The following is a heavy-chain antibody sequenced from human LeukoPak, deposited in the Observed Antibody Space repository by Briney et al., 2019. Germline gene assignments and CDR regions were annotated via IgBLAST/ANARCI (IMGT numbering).Heavy chain of an antibody. J-gene: IGHJ4*02. Sequence: ASVKVSCKASGYTFTSYDINWVRQATGQGLEWMGWMNPNSGNTGYAQEFQGRVTMTRNTSISTAYTELSSLRSEDTAVYYCATDSSSWAGGWGQGTLVTVSS. CDR1: GYTFTSYD. CDR2: MNPNSGNT. D-gene: IGHD6-13*01. CDR3: ATDSSSWAGG. V-gene: IGHV1-8*01.